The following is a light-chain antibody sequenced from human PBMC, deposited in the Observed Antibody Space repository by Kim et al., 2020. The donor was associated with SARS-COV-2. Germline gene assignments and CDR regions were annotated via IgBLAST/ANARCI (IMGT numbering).Light chain of an antibody. J-gene: IGKJ2*01. V-gene: IGKV3-20*01. CDR1: QSVSSSY. CDR2: GAS. Sequence: LSPGERATLSCRASQSVSSSYLAWYQQKPGQPPRLLIYGASSRATGIPDRFSGSGSGTDFTLTISRLEPEDFAVYYCQQYGSSSYTFGQGTKLEI. CDR3: QQYGSSSYT.